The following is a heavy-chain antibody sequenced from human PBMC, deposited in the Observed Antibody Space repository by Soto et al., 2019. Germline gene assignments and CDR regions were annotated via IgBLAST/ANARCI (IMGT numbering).Heavy chain of an antibody. D-gene: IGHD2-21*02. J-gene: IGHJ4*02. CDR1: GLTFSSYA. CDR2: IGTGGGST. Sequence: GGSLRLSCAASGLTFSSYAMSWVRQAPGKGLEWVSVIGTGGGSTYYADSVKGRFTISRDNSKNTLYLQMNSLRAEDTAVYYCAKLKRGDCYWGTFDYWGQGTLVTVSS. V-gene: IGHV3-23*01. CDR3: AKLKRGDCYWGTFDY.